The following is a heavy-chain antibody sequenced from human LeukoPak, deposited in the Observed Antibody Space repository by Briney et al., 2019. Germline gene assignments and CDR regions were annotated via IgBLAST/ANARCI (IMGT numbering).Heavy chain of an antibody. Sequence: GGSLRLSCAASGFTFSSYAMHWVRQAPGKGLEYVSAISSNGGSTYYANSVKGRFTISRDNSKNTLYLQMGSLRAEDMAVYYCARGERNYDFWSGLYYYYYGMDVWGQGTTVTVSS. D-gene: IGHD3-3*01. V-gene: IGHV3-64*01. CDR1: GFTFSSYA. J-gene: IGHJ6*02. CDR3: ARGERNYDFWSGLYYYYYGMDV. CDR2: ISSNGGST.